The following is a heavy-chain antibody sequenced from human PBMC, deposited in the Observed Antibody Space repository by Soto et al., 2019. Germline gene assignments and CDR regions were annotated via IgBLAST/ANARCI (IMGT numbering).Heavy chain of an antibody. CDR2: VSDDGSGQ. J-gene: IGHJ4*02. Sequence: QVQLVESGGGVVQPGRSLRLSCAASGFSLRDYGMHWVRQAPGMGLEYVAAVSDDGSGQYYADSVRGRFTISRDNSKNTVYLQLDSLTTGDTAVYYCARDPTGGYFHYDYWGQGALVTVSS. CDR3: ARDPTGGYFHYDY. V-gene: IGHV3-30*17. D-gene: IGHD1-26*01. CDR1: GFSLRDYG.